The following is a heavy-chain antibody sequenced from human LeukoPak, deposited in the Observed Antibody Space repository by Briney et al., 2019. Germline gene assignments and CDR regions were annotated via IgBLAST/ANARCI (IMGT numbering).Heavy chain of an antibody. V-gene: IGHV3-23*01. D-gene: IGHD1-26*01. CDR3: VKETSSGNFVTIDC. CDR2: ITGDGGGT. CDR1: GFTFRNYV. Sequence: GGSLRLSCVASGFTFRNYVMSWVRQTPEKGLEWVSAITGDGGGTNHADSVKGRFFISRDNSKNTLYMQMNGLRAEDTAVYYCVKETSSGNFVTIDCWGQGALVTVSS. J-gene: IGHJ4*02.